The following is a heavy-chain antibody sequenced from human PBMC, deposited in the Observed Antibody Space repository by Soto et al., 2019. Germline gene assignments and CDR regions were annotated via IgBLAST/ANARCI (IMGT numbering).Heavy chain of an antibody. D-gene: IGHD7-27*01. CDR3: TKTGDLAAFDV. Sequence: PGGSLRLSCAASGFTFSGSAMHWVRQASGKGLEWVGRIRSKVNSYATAYAASVKGRFTISRDDSKNTAYLQMNSLKTEDTAVYYCTKTGDLAAFDVWGQGTMVT. CDR1: GFTFSGSA. V-gene: IGHV3-73*01. CDR2: IRSKVNSYAT. J-gene: IGHJ3*01.